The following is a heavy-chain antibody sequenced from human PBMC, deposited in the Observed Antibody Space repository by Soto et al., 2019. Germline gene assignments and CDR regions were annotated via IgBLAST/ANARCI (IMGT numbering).Heavy chain of an antibody. D-gene: IGHD3-22*01. J-gene: IGHJ6*02. Sequence: QVQLQESGPGLVKPSETLSLTCTVSGGSISSYYWSWIRQPPGKGLEWIGYIYYSGSTNYNPSLKSRVTISVYTSKNQFSLKLSSVTAADTAVYYCARGSSGYYYYYYYGMDVWGQGTTVTVSS. CDR3: ARGSSGYYYYYYYGMDV. CDR2: IYYSGST. V-gene: IGHV4-59*01. CDR1: GGSISSYY.